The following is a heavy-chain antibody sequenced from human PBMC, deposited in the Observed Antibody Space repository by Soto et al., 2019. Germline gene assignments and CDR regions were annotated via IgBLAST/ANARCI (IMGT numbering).Heavy chain of an antibody. V-gene: IGHV3-30-3*01. CDR1: GFTLSSYA. Sequence: QVQLVESGGGVVQPGRSLRLSCAASGFTLSSYAMHWVRQAPGKGLEWVAVISYDGSNKYYADSVKGRFTISRDNSKNTLYLQMNSLRAEDTAVYYCARPVGATDDYWGQGTLVTVSS. J-gene: IGHJ4*02. CDR3: ARPVGATDDY. D-gene: IGHD1-26*01. CDR2: ISYDGSNK.